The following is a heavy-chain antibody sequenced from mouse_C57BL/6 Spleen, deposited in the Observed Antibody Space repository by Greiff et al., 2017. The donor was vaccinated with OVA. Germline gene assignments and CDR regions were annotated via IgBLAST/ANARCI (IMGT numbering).Heavy chain of an antibody. CDR2: IYPGDGDT. CDR1: GYAFSSSW. Sequence: VKLMESGPELVKPGASVKISCKASGYAFSSSWMNWVKQRPGKGLEWIGRIYPGDGDTNYNGKFKGKATLTADKSSSTAYMQLSSLTSEDSAVYFCARSGYDYFDYWGQGTTLTVSS. V-gene: IGHV1-82*01. D-gene: IGHD3-1*01. CDR3: ARSGYDYFDY. J-gene: IGHJ2*01.